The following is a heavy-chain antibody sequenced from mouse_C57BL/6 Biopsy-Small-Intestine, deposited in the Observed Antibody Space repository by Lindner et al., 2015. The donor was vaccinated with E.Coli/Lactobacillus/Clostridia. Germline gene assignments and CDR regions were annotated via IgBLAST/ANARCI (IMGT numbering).Heavy chain of an antibody. CDR1: GYIFTDYY. D-gene: IGHD1-1*01. CDR3: VRGCSSISRPFGMDV. V-gene: IGHV1-72*04. J-gene: IGHJ1*01. CDR2: INPNSGGI. Sequence: SVKVSCKASGYIFTDYYMYWVRQAPGQGLEWMGRINPNSGGINYEEKFEGRVTMTRDTSISTAYMELSRPRSDDTAVYYCVRGCSSISRPFGMDVWGQGTTVTVSS.